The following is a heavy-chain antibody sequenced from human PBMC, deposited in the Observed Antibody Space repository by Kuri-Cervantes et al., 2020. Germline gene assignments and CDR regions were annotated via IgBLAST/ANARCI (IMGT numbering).Heavy chain of an antibody. CDR3: ARTYDSTGYYFGDSEVNWFDP. CDR1: GFTFSSYS. D-gene: IGHD3-22*01. CDR2: ISSSSSYI. Sequence: GGSLRLSCAASGFTFSSYSMNWVRQAPGKGLEWASSISSSSSYIYYADSVKGRFTISRDNAKNSLYLQMNSLRAEDTAVYYCARTYDSTGYYFGDSEVNWFDPWGQGTLVTVSS. J-gene: IGHJ5*02. V-gene: IGHV3-21*01.